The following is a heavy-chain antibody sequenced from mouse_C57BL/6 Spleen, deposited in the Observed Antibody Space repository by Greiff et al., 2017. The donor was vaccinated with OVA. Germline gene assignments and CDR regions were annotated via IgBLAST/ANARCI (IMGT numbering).Heavy chain of an antibody. CDR3: ARYGSSYDYAMDY. D-gene: IGHD1-1*01. Sequence: VQLQQSGPELVKPGASVKISCKASGYAFSSSWMNWVKQRPGKGLEWIGRIYPGDGDTNYNGKFKGKATFTADTSSNTAYMQLSSLTTEDSAIYYCARYGSSYDYAMDYWGQGTSVTVSS. V-gene: IGHV1-82*01. CDR1: GYAFSSSW. CDR2: IYPGDGDT. J-gene: IGHJ4*01.